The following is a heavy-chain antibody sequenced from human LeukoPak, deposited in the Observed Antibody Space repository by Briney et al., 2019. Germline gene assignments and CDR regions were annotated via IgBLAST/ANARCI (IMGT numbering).Heavy chain of an antibody. J-gene: IGHJ5*02. V-gene: IGHV4-34*01. Sequence: PSETLSLTCAVYGGSFSGYYWSWIRQPPGKGLEWIGEINHSGSTNYNPSLKSRVTISVDTSKNQFSLKLSSVTAADTAVYYCARGRYGYSWFDHWGQGTLVTVSS. D-gene: IGHD5-18*01. CDR2: INHSGST. CDR3: ARGRYGYSWFDH. CDR1: GGSFSGYY.